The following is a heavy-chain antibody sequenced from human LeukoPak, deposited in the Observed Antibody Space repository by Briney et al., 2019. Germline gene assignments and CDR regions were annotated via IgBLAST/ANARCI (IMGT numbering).Heavy chain of an antibody. V-gene: IGHV3-20*04. J-gene: IGHJ4*02. CDR3: ARDGVGVQFDY. CDR1: GFTFNTYG. CDR2: INWSGRST. Sequence: GGSLRLSCAASGFTFNTYGMSWVRQAPGKGLEWVSGINWSGRSTNYADSVKGRFTISRDNAKNSLYLQMNSLRAEDTAVYYCARDGVGVQFDYWGQGTLVTVSS. D-gene: IGHD1-26*01.